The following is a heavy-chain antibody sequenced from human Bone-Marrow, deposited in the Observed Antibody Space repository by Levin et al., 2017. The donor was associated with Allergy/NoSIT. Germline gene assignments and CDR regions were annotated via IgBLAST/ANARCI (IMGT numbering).Heavy chain of an antibody. CDR1: GFTFSSYW. J-gene: IGHJ2*01. CDR3: ARDRAAAEGVDDRWYFDR. D-gene: IGHD6-13*01. CDR2: INSDGSST. V-gene: IGHV3-74*01. Sequence: QPGGSLRLSCAASGFTFSSYWMHWVRQAPGKGLVWVSRINSDGSSTSYADSVKGRFTISRDNAKNTLYLQMNSLRAEDTAVYYCARDRAAAEGVDDRWYFDRWGRGTLVTVSS.